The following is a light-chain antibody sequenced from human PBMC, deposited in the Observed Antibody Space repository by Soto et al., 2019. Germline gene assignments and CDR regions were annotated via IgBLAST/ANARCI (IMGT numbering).Light chain of an antibody. CDR3: QQYGSSPPT. Sequence: EIVLTQSPGTLSLSPGERATLSCRASQSVSSNYLAWYRRKPGQAPSLLIYGASTRATGIPGRFSGSGSGTDFTLTITRLEPEDFAVYYCQQYGSSPPTFGQGTKVEF. J-gene: IGKJ1*01. CDR1: QSVSSNY. V-gene: IGKV3-20*01. CDR2: GAS.